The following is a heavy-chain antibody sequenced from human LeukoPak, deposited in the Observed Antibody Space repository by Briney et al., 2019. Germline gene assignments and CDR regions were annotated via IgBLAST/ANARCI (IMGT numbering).Heavy chain of an antibody. CDR3: TRDEGSGGYSYGSKDDAFDI. J-gene: IGHJ3*02. CDR1: GFTFGDYA. CDR2: IRSKAYGGTT. V-gene: IGHV3-49*03. D-gene: IGHD5-18*01. Sequence: GGSLRLSCTASGFTFGDYAMSWFRQASGKGLEWVGFIRSKAYGGTTEYAASVKGRFTISRDDSKSIAYLQMNSLKTEDTAVYYCTRDEGSGGYSYGSKDDAFDIWGQGTMVTVSS.